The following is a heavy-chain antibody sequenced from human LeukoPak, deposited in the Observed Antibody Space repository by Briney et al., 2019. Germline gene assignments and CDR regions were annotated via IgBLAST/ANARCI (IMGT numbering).Heavy chain of an antibody. D-gene: IGHD1-26*01. CDR2: MFDSGST. CDR1: GGSISSDY. CDR3: ARGAKVVTSFSRHYYAMDV. V-gene: IGHV4-59*01. Sequence: LETLSLTCTVSGGSISSDYWSWIRQPPGKGLEWIGYMFDSGSTYYNPSLQSRVTISSDTSDNQFSLRLTSVTAADTAVYYCARGAKVVTSFSRHYYAMDVWGQGTTVTVSS. J-gene: IGHJ6*02.